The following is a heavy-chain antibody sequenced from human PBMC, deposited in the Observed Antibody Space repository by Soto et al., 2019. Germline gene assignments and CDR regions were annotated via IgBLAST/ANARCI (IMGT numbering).Heavy chain of an antibody. CDR1: GFTFSSYS. CDR2: ISSSSSYI. D-gene: IGHD1-26*01. V-gene: IGHV3-21*01. J-gene: IGHJ3*02. CDR3: ARDGSYSAFDS. Sequence: AGGSLRLSCAASGFTFSSYSMNWVRQAPGKWLEWVSSISSSSSYIYYADSVKGRVTISRDNAKNSLYLQMNSLRAEDTAVYYCARDGSYSAFDSWGXGTMVNVS.